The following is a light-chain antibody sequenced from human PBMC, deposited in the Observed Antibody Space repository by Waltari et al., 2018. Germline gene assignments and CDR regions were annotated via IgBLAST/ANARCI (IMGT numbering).Light chain of an antibody. Sequence: DIVLTQSPGTLSFSPGERATLSCRASQSISRYLAWYQQKPGQAPRLLIYIISSRATGIPDRFSGSGSGTDFTLTISRLEPEDFAVYYCQQYGSSPYTFGQGTKLE. CDR1: QSISRY. CDR3: QQYGSSPYT. J-gene: IGKJ2*01. CDR2: IIS. V-gene: IGKV3-20*01.